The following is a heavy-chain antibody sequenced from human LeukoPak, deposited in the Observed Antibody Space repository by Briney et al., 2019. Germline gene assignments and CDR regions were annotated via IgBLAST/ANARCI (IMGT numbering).Heavy chain of an antibody. CDR3: ASPTDFYYYYYMDV. V-gene: IGHV3-21*01. Sequence: GGSLRLSCAASGFTFTTYGMHWVRQAPGKGLEWVSSISSTSTYIYYADSVKGRFTISRDNAKNSLYLQMNSLRAEDTAVYYCASPTDFYYYYYMDVWGKGTTVTVSS. D-gene: IGHD2-21*02. CDR2: ISSTSTYI. CDR1: GFTFTTYG. J-gene: IGHJ6*03.